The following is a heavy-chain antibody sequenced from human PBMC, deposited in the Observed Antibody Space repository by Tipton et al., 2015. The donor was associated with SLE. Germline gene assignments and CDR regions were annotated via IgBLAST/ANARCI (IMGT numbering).Heavy chain of an antibody. CDR1: GGSFSGYY. J-gene: IGHJ1*01. Sequence: TLSLTCAVYGGSFSGYYWSWIRQPPGKGLEWIGEMDHSGITNYNPSLKSRVTISVDTSKNEFSLEMSSMTAADTAVYYCVRHEVSGIGYFQHWGQGTLVTVSS. V-gene: IGHV4-34*01. CDR2: MDHSGIT. CDR3: VRHEVSGIGYFQH. D-gene: IGHD5/OR15-5a*01.